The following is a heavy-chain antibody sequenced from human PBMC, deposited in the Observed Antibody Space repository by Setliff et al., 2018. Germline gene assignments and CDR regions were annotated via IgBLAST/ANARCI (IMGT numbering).Heavy chain of an antibody. Sequence: SETLSLTCTVSGGSSSSHYWSWIRQPPGKGLEWIGYIHYSGTTNYNPSLKSRVTLSLDTAKNQFSLELRAVTAADTAPYYCARENGYCSGGACYFMFDYWSQGTLVTVSS. CDR3: ARENGYCSGGACYFMFDY. D-gene: IGHD2-15*01. CDR2: IHYSGTT. J-gene: IGHJ4*02. CDR1: GGSSSSHY. V-gene: IGHV4-59*11.